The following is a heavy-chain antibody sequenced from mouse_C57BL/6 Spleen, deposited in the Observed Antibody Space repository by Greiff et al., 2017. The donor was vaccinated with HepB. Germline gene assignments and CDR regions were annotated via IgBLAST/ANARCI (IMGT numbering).Heavy chain of an antibody. D-gene: IGHD1-1*01. CDR2: IYPGSGST. Sequence: VQLQQPGAELVKPGASVKMSCTASGYTFTSYWITWVKQRPGQGLEWIGDIYPGSGSTNYNEKFKSKATLTVDTSSSTAYMQLSSLTAEDAAVYYRARDYGSLDYWGQGTTLTVAS. V-gene: IGHV1-55*01. CDR1: GYTFTSYW. CDR3: ARDYGSLDY. J-gene: IGHJ2*01.